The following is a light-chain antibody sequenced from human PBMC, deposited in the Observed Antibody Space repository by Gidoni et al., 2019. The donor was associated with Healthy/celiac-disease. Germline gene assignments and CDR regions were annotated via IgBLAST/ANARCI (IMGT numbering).Light chain of an antibody. CDR2: AAS. J-gene: IGKJ5*01. V-gene: IGKV1-39*01. CDR1: QSSSSY. CDR3: QQSYSTPIT. Sequence: IQMTQSPSFLSASVVDGGTITCRARQSSSSYINWYQQKPGTAPKLLIYAASSLQRGVPSRFSGSGSGKDFTLTISSLQPEDFATYYCQQSYSTPITFGQGTRLEIK.